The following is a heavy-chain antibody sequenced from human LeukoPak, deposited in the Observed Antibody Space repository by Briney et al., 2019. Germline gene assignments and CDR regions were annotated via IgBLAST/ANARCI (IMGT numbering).Heavy chain of an antibody. D-gene: IGHD1-26*01. CDR1: GFTFSSNW. V-gene: IGHV3-74*01. CDR2: INEDGSTT. Sequence: GGSLRLSCAASGFTFSSNWMHWVRQAPGKGLVWVSRINEDGSTTNYADSVKGRSTIFRDNAKNTLYLQMNSLRAEDTAVYYCARDKGVGAITGSVFDYWGQGILVTVSS. CDR3: ARDKGVGAITGSVFDY. J-gene: IGHJ4*02.